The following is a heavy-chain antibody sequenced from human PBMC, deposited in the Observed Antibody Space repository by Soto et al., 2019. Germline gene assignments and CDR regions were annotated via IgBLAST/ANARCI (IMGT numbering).Heavy chain of an antibody. CDR3: AKSLSGLFSLGDFNY. J-gene: IGHJ4*02. V-gene: IGHV3-23*01. D-gene: IGHD1-1*01. CDR2: ISGSRTST. Sequence: PGGSLRLSCAASGFTFSSYAMNWVRQAPGKGLEWVAEISGSRTSTYYAPSVKGRFIISSDSSKNTLYLQMYSLRAEDTAIYYCAKSLSGLFSLGDFNYWGQGALVTAPQ. CDR1: GFTFSSYA.